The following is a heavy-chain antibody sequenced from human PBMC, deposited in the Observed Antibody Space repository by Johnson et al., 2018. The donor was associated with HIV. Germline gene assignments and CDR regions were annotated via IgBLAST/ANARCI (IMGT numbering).Heavy chain of an antibody. CDR3: AKSTQASIFRESGPYGAFDI. CDR2: TSYDGSNT. Sequence: QEQLVESGGGVVQPGRSLRLSCAASGFTFSSYAMHWVRQAPGKGLEWVTVTSYDGSNTYSGDSVKGRFTISSDNAKNTLYCQMNSLRVEDTAVYYCAKSTQASIFRESGPYGAFDIWGQGTMVTVSS. D-gene: IGHD3-3*02. V-gene: IGHV3-30*14. CDR1: GFTFSSYA. J-gene: IGHJ3*02.